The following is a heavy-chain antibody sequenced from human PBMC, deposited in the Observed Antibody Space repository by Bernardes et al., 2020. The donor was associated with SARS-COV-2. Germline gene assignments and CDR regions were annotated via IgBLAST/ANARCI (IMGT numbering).Heavy chain of an antibody. V-gene: IGHV3-33*01. D-gene: IGHD3-16*01. CDR2: IWYDGSNK. J-gene: IGHJ4*03. CDR3: ARDIEWGSSPTSNDY. Sequence: VGSLRLSCAASGFTFSSYGMHWVRQAPGKGLEWVAVIWYDGSNKYYADSVKGRFTISRDNSKNTLYLQMNSLRAEDTAVYYCARDIEWGSSPTSNDYWGQGTAVTVS. CDR1: GFTFSSYG.